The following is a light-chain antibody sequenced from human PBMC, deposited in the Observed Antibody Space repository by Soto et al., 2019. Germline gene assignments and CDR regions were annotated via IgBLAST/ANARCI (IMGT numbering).Light chain of an antibody. CDR3: AAWDDRLSGYV. V-gene: IGLV1-47*02. Sequence: QSVLTQPPSASGTPGQRVTLSCSGGSSNVGNNFVYWYQQLPGTAPTLFIYNNDHRPSGVPARFSGSKSGTSASLAISGLRAEDEADYYCAAWDDRLSGYVFGTGTKLTVL. CDR1: SSNVGNNF. CDR2: NND. J-gene: IGLJ1*01.